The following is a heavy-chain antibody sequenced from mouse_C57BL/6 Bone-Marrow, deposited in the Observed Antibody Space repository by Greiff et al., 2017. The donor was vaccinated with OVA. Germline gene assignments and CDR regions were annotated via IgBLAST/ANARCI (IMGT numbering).Heavy chain of an antibody. CDR2: INPSSGYT. J-gene: IGHJ3*01. CDR3: ARRTPLPEGFAY. CDR1: GYTFTSYT. Sequence: VQLVESGAELARPGASVKMSCKASGYTFTSYTMHWVKQRPGQGLEWIGYINPSSGYTKYNQKFKDKATLTADKSSSTAYMQLSSLTSEDSAVYYCARRTPLPEGFAYWGQGTLVTVSA. V-gene: IGHV1-4*01.